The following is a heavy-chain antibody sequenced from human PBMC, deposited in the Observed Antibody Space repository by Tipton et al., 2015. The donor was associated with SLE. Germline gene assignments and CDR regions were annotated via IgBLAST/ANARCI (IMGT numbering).Heavy chain of an antibody. CDR1: GGSISSYY. J-gene: IGHJ6*03. Sequence: CTVSGGSISSYYWSWIRQPPGKGLEWMGIINPSGGSTSYAQKFQGRVTMTRDTSTSTVYMELSSLRSEDTAVYYCAREGCSSTSCYVGYYYMDVWGKGTTVTVSS. D-gene: IGHD2-2*01. CDR3: AREGCSSTSCYVGYYYMDV. V-gene: IGHV1-46*01. CDR2: INPSGGST.